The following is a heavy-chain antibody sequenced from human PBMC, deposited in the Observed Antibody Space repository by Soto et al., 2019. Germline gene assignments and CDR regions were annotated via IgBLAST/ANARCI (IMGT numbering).Heavy chain of an antibody. CDR1: GLTLSDYY. CDR3: SRWSRARQYYDTS. V-gene: IGHV3-11*01. J-gene: IGHJ4*02. CDR2: ISSSGNSI. Sequence: GRALRLSSAASGLTLSDYYMSWIRHAPGKGLEWVSHISSSGNSIYYADSVKGRFTISRDNAKNSLYLQMNSLRAEDTAVYYCSRWSRARQYYDTSRGQGTLVT. D-gene: IGHD3-16*01.